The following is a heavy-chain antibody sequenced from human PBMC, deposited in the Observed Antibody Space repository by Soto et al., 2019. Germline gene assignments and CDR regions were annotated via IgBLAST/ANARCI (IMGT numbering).Heavy chain of an antibody. J-gene: IGHJ5*02. V-gene: IGHV4-61*01. CDR2: VYYSGST. CDR1: CSSLSRGSYY. Sequence: SETPSLTCIFSCSSLSRGSYYLGWIRQPPGKQLEWIGYVYYSGSTKYNPSLKSRVIISVDTSKNQFSLKLSSVTAADTAVYYCARARGLNWFDPWGQGTLVTVSS. D-gene: IGHD5-12*01. CDR3: ARARGLNWFDP.